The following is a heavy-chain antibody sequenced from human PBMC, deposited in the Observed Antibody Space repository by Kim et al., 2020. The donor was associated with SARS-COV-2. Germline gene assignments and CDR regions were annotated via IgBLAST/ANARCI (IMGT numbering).Heavy chain of an antibody. Sequence: SVKVSCTAPRGLFSSHAISCLRQHTGQGLEWMGRIIPILGIANYAQKFQGRVTITADKSPSTAYMELSRLRCEDTAVSYWARPGPNWFDPWGQGTGVTVSS. CDR1: RGLFSSHA. CDR3: ARPGPNWFDP. CDR2: IIPILGIA. V-gene: IGHV1-69*04. J-gene: IGHJ5*02.